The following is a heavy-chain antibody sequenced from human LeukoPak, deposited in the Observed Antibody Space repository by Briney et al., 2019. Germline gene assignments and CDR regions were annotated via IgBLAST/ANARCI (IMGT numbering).Heavy chain of an antibody. CDR2: IVVGGGNT. J-gene: IGHJ6*02. V-gene: IGHV1-58*02. Sequence: GASVKVSCKASGFTFTSSAMQWVRQARGQRLEWIGWIVVGGGNTNYAQKFQGRVTMTEDTSTDTAYMELSSLRSEDTAVYYCATSSSSSSYYYGMDVWGQGTTVTVSS. CDR1: GFTFTSSA. D-gene: IGHD6-6*01. CDR3: ATSSSSSSYYYGMDV.